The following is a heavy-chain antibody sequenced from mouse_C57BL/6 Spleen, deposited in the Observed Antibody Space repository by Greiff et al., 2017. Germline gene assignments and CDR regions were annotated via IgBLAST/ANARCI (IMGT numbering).Heavy chain of an antibody. Sequence: QVQLQQSGPGLVAPSQSLSITCTVSGFSLTSYGVHWVRQPPGKGLEWLVVIWSAGSTTYNSALKSRLSISKDNSKSQVFLKMNSLQTDDTARYYCARQGGYDYDEAWFAYWGQGTLVTVSA. J-gene: IGHJ3*01. V-gene: IGHV2-6-1*01. D-gene: IGHD2-4*01. CDR3: ARQGGYDYDEAWFAY. CDR1: GFSLTSYG. CDR2: IWSAGST.